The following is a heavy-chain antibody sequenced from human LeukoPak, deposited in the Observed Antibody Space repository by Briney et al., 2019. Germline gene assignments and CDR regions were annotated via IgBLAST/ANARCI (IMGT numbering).Heavy chain of an antibody. V-gene: IGHV4-38-2*02. D-gene: IGHD5-12*01. CDR3: ARRLRLRPYYYYMDV. CDR1: GYSITSAYY. Sequence: PSETLSLTCTVSGYSITSAYYWGWIRQPPGKGLEWIGSFFLKGSTYYNPSLKSRVTISVDTSKNQFSLKLSSVTAADTAVYYCARRLRLRPYYYYMDVWGKGTTVTISS. J-gene: IGHJ6*03. CDR2: FFLKGST.